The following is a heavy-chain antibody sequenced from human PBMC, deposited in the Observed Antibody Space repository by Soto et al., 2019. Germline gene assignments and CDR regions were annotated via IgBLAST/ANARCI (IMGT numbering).Heavy chain of an antibody. CDR3: ARFTDSSGAFDI. CDR2: IIPIFGTA. Sequence: ASVKVSCKASGGTFSSYAISWVRQAPGQGLEWMGGIIPIFGTANYAQKFQGRVTITADESTSTAYMELSSLRSEDTAVYYCARFTDSSGAFDIWGQGTMVTVSS. D-gene: IGHD6-25*01. V-gene: IGHV1-69*13. J-gene: IGHJ3*02. CDR1: GGTFSSYA.